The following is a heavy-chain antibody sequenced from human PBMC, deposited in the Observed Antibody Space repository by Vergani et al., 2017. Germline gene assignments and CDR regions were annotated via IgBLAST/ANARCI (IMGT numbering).Heavy chain of an antibody. CDR3: ARVYSSSSNDYYYYMDV. Sequence: QVQLQESGPGLVKPSETLSLTCTVSGGSISSYYWSWIRQPPGKGLEWIGYIYYSGSTNYNPSLKSRVTISVDTSKNQFSLKLSSVTAADTAVYYCARVYSSSSNDYYYYMDVWGKGTTVTVSS. CDR2: IYYSGST. J-gene: IGHJ6*03. CDR1: GGSISSYY. V-gene: IGHV4-59*01. D-gene: IGHD6-6*01.